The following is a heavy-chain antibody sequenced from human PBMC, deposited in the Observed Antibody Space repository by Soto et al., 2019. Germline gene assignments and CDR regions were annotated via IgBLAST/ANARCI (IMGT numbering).Heavy chain of an antibody. V-gene: IGHV1-46*03. CDR2: INPNGGST. CDR1: GYSFTSQY. J-gene: IGHJ3*02. D-gene: IGHD3-16*01. Sequence: QVQLVQSGAEVEKPGASVKISCKASGYSFTSQYVHWVRQAPGQGLEWMGIINPNGGSTTYAQKFQGRGTLPGDRPPGPAHMERGGLPTGDPAAFYLARGRWLRRGGGTEPLDIWGQGTMVTVAS. CDR3: ARGRWLRRGGGTEPLDI.